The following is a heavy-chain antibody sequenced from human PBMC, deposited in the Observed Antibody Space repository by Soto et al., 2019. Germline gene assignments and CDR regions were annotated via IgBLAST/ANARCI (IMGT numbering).Heavy chain of an antibody. J-gene: IGHJ4*02. CDR3: AREYAARGETFGF. V-gene: IGHV3-30-3*01. D-gene: IGHD3-10*01. CDR2: ISYDGSNK. CDR1: GFTFSTYA. Sequence: QVPLVESGGGVVQPGRSLRLSCAASGFTFSTYAMHWVRQAPGKGLEWVAVISYDGSNKYYSDSVKGRFTISRDNSKNTLYLLRSSLRAEDTAVYYCAREYAARGETFGFWGQGTLVTVSS.